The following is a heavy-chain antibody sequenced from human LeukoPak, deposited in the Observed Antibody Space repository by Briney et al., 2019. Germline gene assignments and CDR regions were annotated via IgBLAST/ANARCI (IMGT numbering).Heavy chain of an antibody. V-gene: IGHV4-34*01. Sequence: PSETLSLTCAVYGGSFSGYYWSWIRQPPGKGLEWIGEINHSGSTNYNPSLKSRVTISVDTSKNQFSLKLSSVTAADTAVYYCARDRTSGSWFDPWGQGTLVTVSS. J-gene: IGHJ5*02. CDR2: INHSGST. CDR1: GGSFSGYY. CDR3: ARDRTSGSWFDP. D-gene: IGHD3-10*01.